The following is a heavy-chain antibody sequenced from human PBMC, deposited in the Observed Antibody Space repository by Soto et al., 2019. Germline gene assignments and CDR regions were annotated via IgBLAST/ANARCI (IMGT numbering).Heavy chain of an antibody. J-gene: IGHJ4*02. Sequence: GGSLRLSCAASGFIFINYWMILFRRAPWRGLEWVASIKKDGSETHYADHAEGRFTISRDNAKNSLYLQMNSLRAEDTAVYYCMSRHRGTPWDYWGQGTQVTVSS. CDR1: GFIFINYW. V-gene: IGHV3-7*01. CDR2: IKKDGSET. CDR3: MSRHRGTPWDY. D-gene: IGHD1-1*01.